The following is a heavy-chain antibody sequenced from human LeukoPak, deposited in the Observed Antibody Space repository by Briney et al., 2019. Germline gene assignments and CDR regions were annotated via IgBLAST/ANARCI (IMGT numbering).Heavy chain of an antibody. D-gene: IGHD6-6*01. V-gene: IGHV3-53*01. CDR2: IYTGGLT. Sequence: GGSLRLSCAASGFSVTTNYMTWVRQAPGRGPEWVSVIYTGGLTYYSDSVQGRFTISRDDSENTLYLQMTSLKAEDTAIYYCVRVEYSISSGAFDIWGQGTVVTVSS. CDR3: VRVEYSISSGAFDI. J-gene: IGHJ3*02. CDR1: GFSVTTNY.